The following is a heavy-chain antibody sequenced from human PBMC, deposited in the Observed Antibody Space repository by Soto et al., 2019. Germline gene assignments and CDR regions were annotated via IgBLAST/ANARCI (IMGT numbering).Heavy chain of an antibody. CDR3: AKGSLWFGELLDAFDI. J-gene: IGHJ3*02. Sequence: EVQLLESGGGLVQPGGSLRLSCAASGFTFSSYAMSWVRQAPGKGLEWVSAISGSGGSTYYADSVKGRFTISRDNSNNTLYLQMNSLRAEDTAVYYCAKGSLWFGELLDAFDIWGQGTMVTVSS. CDR1: GFTFSSYA. V-gene: IGHV3-23*01. CDR2: ISGSGGST. D-gene: IGHD3-10*01.